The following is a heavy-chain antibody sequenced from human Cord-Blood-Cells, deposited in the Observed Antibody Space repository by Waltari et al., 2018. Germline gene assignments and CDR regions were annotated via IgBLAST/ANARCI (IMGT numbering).Heavy chain of an antibody. Sequence: EVQLVQSGAEVKKPGESLKISCKGSGYSFTSYWIGWVRQMPGKGLEWMGIIDPGDSDTRYSPSFQGQVTISADKSISTAYLQWSSLKASDTAMYYCARIAPNYYGSGSYYRNAFDIWGQGTMVTVSS. CDR3: ARIAPNYYGSGSYYRNAFDI. CDR2: IDPGDSDT. CDR1: GYSFTSYW. V-gene: IGHV5-51*03. D-gene: IGHD3-10*01. J-gene: IGHJ3*02.